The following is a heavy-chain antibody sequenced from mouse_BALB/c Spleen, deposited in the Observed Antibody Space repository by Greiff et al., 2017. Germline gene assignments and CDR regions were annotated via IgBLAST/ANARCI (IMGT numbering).Heavy chain of an antibody. J-gene: IGHJ4*01. V-gene: IGHV5-15*02. CDR3: AREGNAHAMDY. Sequence: EVMLVESGGGLVQPGGSRKLSCAASGFTFSDYGMAWVRQAPGKGPEWVAFISNLAYSIYYADTVTGRFTISRENAKNTLYLEMSSLRSEDTAMYYCAREGNAHAMDYWGQGTSVTVSS. D-gene: IGHD2-1*01. CDR2: ISNLAYSI. CDR1: GFTFSDYG.